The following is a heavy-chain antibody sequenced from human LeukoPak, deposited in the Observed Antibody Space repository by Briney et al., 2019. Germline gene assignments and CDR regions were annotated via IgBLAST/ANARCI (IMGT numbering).Heavy chain of an antibody. J-gene: IGHJ4*02. CDR3: ARQGYSSSSTADF. Sequence: ASVKVSCKTSGYTFISYGMSWLRQAPGQGFEWLGWISGHNDNTNYAQKIEGRVTLTTDRATSTAHMELRGLRPDDTAVYYCARQGYSSSSTADFWGQGTLVTVSS. V-gene: IGHV1-18*01. CDR1: GYTFISYG. D-gene: IGHD6-6*01. CDR2: ISGHNDNT.